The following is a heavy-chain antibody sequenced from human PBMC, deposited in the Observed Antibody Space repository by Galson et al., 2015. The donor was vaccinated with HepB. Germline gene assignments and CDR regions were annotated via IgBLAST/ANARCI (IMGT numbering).Heavy chain of an antibody. D-gene: IGHD2-15*01. J-gene: IGHJ6*02. CDR2: ITPILGIA. CDR1: GGTSSSYA. V-gene: IGHV1-69*04. CDR3: ARARGYCSGGSCYPLYYYYYGMDV. Sequence: SVKVSCKASGGTSSSYAISWVRQAPGQGLEWMGRITPILGIANYAQKFQGRVTITADKSTSTAYMELSSLRSEDTAVYYCARARGYCSGGSCYPLYYYYYGMDVWGQGTTVTVSS.